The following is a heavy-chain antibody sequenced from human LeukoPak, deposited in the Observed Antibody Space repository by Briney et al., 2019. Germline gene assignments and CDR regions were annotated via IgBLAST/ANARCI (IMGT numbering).Heavy chain of an antibody. CDR3: ATVTGWYPLDY. J-gene: IGHJ4*02. V-gene: IGHV3-23*01. Sequence: GGSLRLSCAASGFTFSSYSMNWVRQAPGKGLEWVSKISGNGANTYYADSVKGRFTISRDNSKNTMYLQMNSLRAEDTAVYYCATVTGWYPLDYWGQGNLVTVSS. CDR2: ISGNGANT. CDR1: GFTFSSYS. D-gene: IGHD6-19*01.